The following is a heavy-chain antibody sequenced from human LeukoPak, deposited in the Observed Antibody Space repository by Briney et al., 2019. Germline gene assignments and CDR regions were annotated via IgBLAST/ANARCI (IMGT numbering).Heavy chain of an antibody. CDR2: IKEDGSEK. Sequence: PGGSLRLSCAVSGFTFSNYWMTWVRQTPGKGLEWVANIKEDGSEKYYVDSVKGRFTISRDNAKNSLFLQINSLRAEDTAVYYCTTDYTSGSPYWGQGTLVTVSS. CDR3: TTDYTSGSPY. V-gene: IGHV3-7*01. J-gene: IGHJ4*02. D-gene: IGHD3-10*01. CDR1: GFTFSNYW.